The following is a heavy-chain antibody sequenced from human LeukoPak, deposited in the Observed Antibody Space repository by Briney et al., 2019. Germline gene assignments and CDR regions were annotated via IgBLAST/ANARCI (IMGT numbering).Heavy chain of an antibody. Sequence: PGGSLTLSCAASGFTFSSYAMSWVRQAPGKGLEWVSGMSGSGGSTNYADSVKGRFTISRDNSKNTLYLQMNSLRAEDTAVYYCAKGRVGANGYYYYGMDVWGQGTTVSVSS. D-gene: IGHD1-26*01. CDR1: GFTFSSYA. CDR2: MSGSGGST. J-gene: IGHJ6*02. V-gene: IGHV3-23*01. CDR3: AKGRVGANGYYYYGMDV.